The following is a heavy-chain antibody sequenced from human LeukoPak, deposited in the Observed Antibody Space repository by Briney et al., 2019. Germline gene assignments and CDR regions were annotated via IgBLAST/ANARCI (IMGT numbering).Heavy chain of an antibody. CDR2: TYYRSKWYD. Sequence: SQTLSLTYAISGDSVSSNSAAWNWIRQSPSRGLEWLGRTYYRSKWYDDYAVSVRSRITISPDTSKNQFSLQLSSVTPEDTAVYYCARVDQWPPSGWFDPWGQGIQVTVSS. V-gene: IGHV6-1*01. D-gene: IGHD6-19*01. CDR1: GDSVSSNSAA. J-gene: IGHJ5*02. CDR3: ARVDQWPPSGWFDP.